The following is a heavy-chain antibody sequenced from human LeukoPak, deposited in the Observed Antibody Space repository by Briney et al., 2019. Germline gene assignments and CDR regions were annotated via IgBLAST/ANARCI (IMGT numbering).Heavy chain of an antibody. CDR3: ARDAVTNDAFDS. J-gene: IGHJ3*02. CDR1: GGSITNYY. D-gene: IGHD6-19*01. Sequence: PSETLSLTCTVSGGSITNYYWNWIRQPPGKGLEWIGYVFYSGSTNYNPSLKSRVTISVDTSKNQFSLKVTSVTAADTALYYCARDAVTNDAFDSWGQGTMVTVSS. V-gene: IGHV4-59*01. CDR2: VFYSGST.